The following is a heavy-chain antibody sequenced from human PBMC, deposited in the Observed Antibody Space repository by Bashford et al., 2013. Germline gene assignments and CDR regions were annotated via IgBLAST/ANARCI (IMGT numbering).Heavy chain of an antibody. V-gene: IGHV3-74*01. Sequence: VRQAPGKGLMWVSRINGDGRTTSYADSVKGRFTISRDNAKNTMYFQMNSLRAEDTAIYYCGLWFLAHFDYWGQGTLVTVSS. CDR3: GLWFLAHFDY. D-gene: IGHD3-10*01. CDR2: INGDGRTT. J-gene: IGHJ4*02.